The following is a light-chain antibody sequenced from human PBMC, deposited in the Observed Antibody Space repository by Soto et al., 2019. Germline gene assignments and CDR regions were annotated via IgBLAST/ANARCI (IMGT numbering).Light chain of an antibody. Sequence: QSALTQPRSVSGSPGQSVTISCTGTSSDVGGYNYVSWYQQHPGKAPKLMIYDVSKLPSGVPDRFSGSKSGNTASLTISGXXXXXXXXXXCCSYAGSYVFGTGTKLTV. CDR2: DVS. J-gene: IGLJ1*01. V-gene: IGLV2-11*01. CDR1: SSDVGGYNY. CDR3: CSYAGSYV.